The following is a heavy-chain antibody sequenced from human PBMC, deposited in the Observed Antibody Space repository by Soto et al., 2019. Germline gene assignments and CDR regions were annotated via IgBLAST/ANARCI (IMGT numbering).Heavy chain of an antibody. CDR1: GFTFSSYS. V-gene: IGHV3-21*01. CDR3: ARPADYDFWSGFAMDV. CDR2: ISSSSSYI. D-gene: IGHD3-3*01. J-gene: IGHJ6*02. Sequence: GGSLRLSCTASGFTFSSYSMNWVRQAPGKGLEWVSSISSSSSYIYYADSVKGRFTISRDNAKNSLYLQMNSLRAEDTAVYYCARPADYDFWSGFAMDVWGQGSTVTVSS.